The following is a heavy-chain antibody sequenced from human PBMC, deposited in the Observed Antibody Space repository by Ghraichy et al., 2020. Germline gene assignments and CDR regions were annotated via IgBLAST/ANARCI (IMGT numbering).Heavy chain of an antibody. V-gene: IGHV4-59*02. J-gene: IGHJ4*02. CDR1: GGSVTDNY. CDR3: AARANWGHYFET. CDR2: GYYSGNT. Sequence: PETLSLTCTVSGGSVTDNYWNWIRQSPGKALEWIGYGYYSGNTNYNPSLKRRVTISVDTSKNQFSLKLTSVTTADTAVYYCAARANWGHYFETWGQGILVTVSS. D-gene: IGHD7-27*01.